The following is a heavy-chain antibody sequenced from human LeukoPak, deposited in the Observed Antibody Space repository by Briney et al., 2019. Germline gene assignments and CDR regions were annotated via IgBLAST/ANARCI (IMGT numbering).Heavy chain of an antibody. CDR2: ISYNGYT. D-gene: IGHD3-10*01. Sequence: PSETLSLTCAVSGGSISPYYWSWIRQSPGKGLGWIAYISYNGYTNYNPSLKSRATISVDTSKSQFSLNLSSVTASDAAVYYCARHLDYNGSGSYEYWGQGTLVTVSS. V-gene: IGHV4-59*08. CDR1: GGSISPYY. CDR3: ARHLDYNGSGSYEY. J-gene: IGHJ4*02.